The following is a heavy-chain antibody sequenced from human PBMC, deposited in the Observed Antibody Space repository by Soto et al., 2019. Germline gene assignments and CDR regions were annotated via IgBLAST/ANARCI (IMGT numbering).Heavy chain of an antibody. J-gene: IGHJ6*02. CDR1: GYTFTING. V-gene: IGHV1-18*01. D-gene: IGHD2-2*01. CDR2: ISAYNGNT. Sequence: ASVKVSCKASGYTFTINGISWVRQAPGQGLEWMGWISAYNGNTNYAQKLQGRVTMTTDTSTSTAYMELRSLRSDDTAVYYCARDTGIVVVPAAMEYYYYGMDVWGQGTTVTVSS. CDR3: ARDTGIVVVPAAMEYYYYGMDV.